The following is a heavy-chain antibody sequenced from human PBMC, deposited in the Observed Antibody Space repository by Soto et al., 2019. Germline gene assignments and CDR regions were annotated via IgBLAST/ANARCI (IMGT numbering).Heavy chain of an antibody. CDR3: ARHRATDLPYLLKPNWFDP. V-gene: IGHV5-51*01. J-gene: IGHJ5*02. Sequence: GESLQISCKGSGYSFTSYWIGWVRQMPGKGLEWMGIIYPGDSDTRYSPSFQGQVTISADKSISTAYLQWSSLKASDTAMYYCARHRATDLPYLLKPNWFDPWGQGTLVTVSS. CDR1: GYSFTSYW. CDR2: IYPGDSDT. D-gene: IGHD1-26*01.